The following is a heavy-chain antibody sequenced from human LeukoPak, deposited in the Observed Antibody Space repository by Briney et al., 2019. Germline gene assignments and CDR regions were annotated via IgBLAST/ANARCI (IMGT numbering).Heavy chain of an antibody. CDR2: ISSGSSYI. D-gene: IGHD5-18*01. J-gene: IGHJ3*01. V-gene: IGHV3-21*01. CDR3: AREFYGYDAFDV. CDR1: GFPISNYN. Sequence: PGGSLRLSCAASGFPISNYNIKWVRQTPGKGLEWVSSISSGSSYIYYSDSVKGRFTISRDNGKNSVYLQMDSLRTEDTAVYFCAREFYGYDAFDVWGQGTMVTVSS.